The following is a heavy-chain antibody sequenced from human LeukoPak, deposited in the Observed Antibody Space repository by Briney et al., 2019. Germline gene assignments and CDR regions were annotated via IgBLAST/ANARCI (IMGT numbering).Heavy chain of an antibody. V-gene: IGHV3-23*01. J-gene: IGHJ4*02. CDR3: VKEAVTPHFDY. Sequence: PGGSLRLSCVASGFTFGDNAMGWVRQAPGKGQEWVSAITNSGDTTYYVGSVKGRFTISRDNSKNALYLQMNSLRVEDTAIYYCVKEAVTPHFDYWGQGTLVTVSS. CDR1: GFTFGDNA. CDR2: ITNSGDTT. D-gene: IGHD6-19*01.